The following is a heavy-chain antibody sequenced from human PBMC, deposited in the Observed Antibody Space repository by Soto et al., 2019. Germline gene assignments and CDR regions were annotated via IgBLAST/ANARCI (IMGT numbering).Heavy chain of an antibody. CDR1: GFTFSSYA. CDR3: TRARYSSSWYGFDP. CDR2: ISGSGDST. J-gene: IGHJ5*02. V-gene: IGHV3-23*01. D-gene: IGHD6-13*01. Sequence: GGSLRLSCAASGFTFSSYAMSWVRQAPGKGLEWVSGISGSGDSTYYADSVKGRFTISRDNSKNTLYLQMNSLRAEDTAVYYCTRARYSSSWYGFDPWGQGTLVTVSS.